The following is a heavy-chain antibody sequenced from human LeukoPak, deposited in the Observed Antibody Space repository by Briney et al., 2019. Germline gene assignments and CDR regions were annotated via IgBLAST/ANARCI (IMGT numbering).Heavy chain of an antibody. CDR2: IKEDGSDT. CDR3: ASDRAYSQFDY. Sequence: PGGSLRLSCAASGFTFSTYWRDWVRQAPGKGLEWVASIKEDGSDTNYVGSVRGRFTVSRDNTKNSLYLQMNSLRADDTAVYYCASDRAYSQFDYWGQGTLVTVSS. CDR1: GFTFSTYW. D-gene: IGHD2-15*01. V-gene: IGHV3-7*01. J-gene: IGHJ4*02.